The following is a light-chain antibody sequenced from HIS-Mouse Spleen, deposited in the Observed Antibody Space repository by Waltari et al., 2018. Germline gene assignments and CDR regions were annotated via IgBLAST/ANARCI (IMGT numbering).Light chain of an antibody. V-gene: IGLV2-14*03. J-gene: IGLJ2*01. Sequence: QSALTQPASVSGSPGQSITISCTGTSSAVGGYNSVPWYQQHPGKAPKLMIYDVSTRPSGVSNRFSGSESGNTASLTISGLQAEDEADYYCSSYTSSSFNVVFGGGTKLTVL. CDR3: SSYTSSSFNVV. CDR2: DVS. CDR1: SSAVGGYNS.